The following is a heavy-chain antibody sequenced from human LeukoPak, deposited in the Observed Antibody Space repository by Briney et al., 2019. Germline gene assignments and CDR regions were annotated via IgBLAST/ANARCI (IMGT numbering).Heavy chain of an antibody. Sequence: GGSLRLSCAASGFTFDDYGMSWVRQTPGKGLVWVSRINSDGSTTSYADSVKGRFATSRDNAKNTMYLQMNSLRAEDTAVYYCATTVTTYAFDIWGQGTMVSVSS. CDR1: GFTFDDYG. CDR2: INSDGSTT. V-gene: IGHV3-74*01. D-gene: IGHD4-17*01. CDR3: ATTVTTYAFDI. J-gene: IGHJ3*02.